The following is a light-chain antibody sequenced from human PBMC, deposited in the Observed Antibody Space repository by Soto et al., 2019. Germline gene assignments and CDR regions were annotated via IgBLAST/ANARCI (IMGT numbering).Light chain of an antibody. CDR3: SACDDSLSGLI. CDR2: RNN. J-gene: IGLJ2*01. Sequence: QPVLTQPPSASGTPGQRVTISCAGSSSDIGSNYVYWYQQLPGTPPKLLIQRNNQRPSGVPDRFSGSKSGTSGSLAISGLRSEDEADYYCSACDDSLSGLIFGGGTKLTV. V-gene: IGLV1-47*01. CDR1: SSDIGSNY.